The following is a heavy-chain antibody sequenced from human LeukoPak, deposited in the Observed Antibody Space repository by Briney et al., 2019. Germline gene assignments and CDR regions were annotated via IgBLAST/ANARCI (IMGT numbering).Heavy chain of an antibody. Sequence: GGSLTLPCTASGLTFSSYNMKWVRQALGKGLEWVSSISSRSSYIFYADSVKGRFTISRDNAKKSLYLQMNSLRAEDTGVYYCASGVNYFDYWGQGTLVTVSS. V-gene: IGHV3-21*01. CDR3: ASGVNYFDY. J-gene: IGHJ4*02. CDR2: ISSRSSYI. CDR1: GLTFSSYN. D-gene: IGHD3-3*01.